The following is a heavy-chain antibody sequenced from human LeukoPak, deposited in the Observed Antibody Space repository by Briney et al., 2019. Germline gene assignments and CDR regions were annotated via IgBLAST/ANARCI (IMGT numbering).Heavy chain of an antibody. CDR3: ARVDAALDY. CDR1: GFTFSSSW. V-gene: IGHV3-21*01. Sequence: GGSLRLSCVASGFTFSSSWMTWVRQAPGKGLEWVSSISRGSGHIYYADSVKGRFTISRDSAGNSLYLQMNSLRAEDTAIYYCARVDAALDYWGQGTLVTVSS. CDR2: ISRGSGHI. D-gene: IGHD6-6*01. J-gene: IGHJ4*02.